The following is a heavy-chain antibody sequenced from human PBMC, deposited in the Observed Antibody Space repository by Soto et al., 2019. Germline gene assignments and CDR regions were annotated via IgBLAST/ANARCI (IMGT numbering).Heavy chain of an antibody. CDR2: IYPGDSDT. Sequence: EVQLVQSGAEVKKPGESLKISCKGSGYSFTSYWIGWVRQMPGKGLEWMGIIYPGDSDTRYSPSFQGQVTISADKSISTSYLQLSSLKASDSAMYYCARDYDSSGYPRYYFDYWGQGTLVSVSS. J-gene: IGHJ4*02. CDR1: GYSFTSYW. D-gene: IGHD3-22*01. CDR3: ARDYDSSGYPRYYFDY. V-gene: IGHV5-51*03.